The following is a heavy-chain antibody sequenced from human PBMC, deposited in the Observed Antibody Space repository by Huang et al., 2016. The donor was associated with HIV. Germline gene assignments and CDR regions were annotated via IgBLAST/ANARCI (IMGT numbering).Heavy chain of an antibody. CDR3: ARERMMSWLDDHDAFDI. Sequence: QVQLQQWGAGLLKPSETLSLTCAVYGGSFSGYYWSWIRQSPGKGLEWIGEIKHSGSTNDNPALKIRLTISVDTSKNQFSLKLSSVTAADTAVYYCARERMMSWLDDHDAFDIWGQGTMVTVSS. CDR1: GGSFSGYY. J-gene: IGHJ3*02. D-gene: IGHD1-1*01. CDR2: IKHSGST. V-gene: IGHV4-34*01.